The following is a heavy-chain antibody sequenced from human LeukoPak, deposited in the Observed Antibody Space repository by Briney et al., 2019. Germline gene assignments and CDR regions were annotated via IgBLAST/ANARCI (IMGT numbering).Heavy chain of an antibody. J-gene: IGHJ5*02. V-gene: IGHV1-18*01. CDR3: ARDIKRSRTRWENLGFDP. D-gene: IGHD2-2*01. Sequence: ASVKVSCKASGYTFTSYGISWVRQAPGQGLEGMGWISAYNGNTNYAQKLQGRVTMTTDTSTSTAYMELRSLRSDDTAMYYCARDIKRSRTRWENLGFDPWGQGTLVTVSS. CDR2: ISAYNGNT. CDR1: GYTFTSYG.